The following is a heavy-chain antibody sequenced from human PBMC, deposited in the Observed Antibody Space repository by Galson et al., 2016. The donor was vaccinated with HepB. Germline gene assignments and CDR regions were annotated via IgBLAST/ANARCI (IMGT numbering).Heavy chain of an antibody. Sequence: SLRLSCAGSGFMFETYWMSWVRRAPGKGLEWVAKIKQDGSEKFYADSLRGRFTVSRETAQDSAFLHMNSLRAEDTAVYYCARGRATSVRGLVGYYFDWWGQGTRVAVSS. CDR1: GFMFETYW. J-gene: IGHJ4*02. CDR3: ARGRATSVRGLVGYYFDW. V-gene: IGHV3-7*01. D-gene: IGHD3-10*01. CDR2: IKQDGSEK.